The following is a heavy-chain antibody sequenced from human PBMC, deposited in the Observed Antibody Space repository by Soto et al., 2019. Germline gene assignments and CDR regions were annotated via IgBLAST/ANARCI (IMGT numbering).Heavy chain of an antibody. D-gene: IGHD6-19*01. Sequence: GGCLRLSCAASGFTFSSYAMHWVRQAPGKGLEWVAVISYDGSNKYYADSVKGRFTISRDNSKNTLYLQMNSLRAEDTAVYYCARDLKQWLVYYFDYWGQGTLVTDSS. CDR3: ARDLKQWLVYYFDY. J-gene: IGHJ4*01. CDR2: ISYDGSNK. V-gene: IGHV3-30-3*01. CDR1: GFTFSSYA.